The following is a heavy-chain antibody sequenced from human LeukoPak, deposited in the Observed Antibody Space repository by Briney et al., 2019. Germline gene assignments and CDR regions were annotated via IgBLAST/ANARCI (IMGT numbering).Heavy chain of an antibody. CDR3: ARGRSNYYGMDV. Sequence: SETLSLTCSVSDGSINSYYWNWIRRPPGKGLEWIGYIYYNGNTNYSPSLKSRVTMSVDTSKSLFSLKVSSVTAADTAVYYCARGRSNYYGMDVWGQGTTVTVSS. V-gene: IGHV4-59*01. D-gene: IGHD1-26*01. CDR1: DGSINSYY. CDR2: IYYNGNT. J-gene: IGHJ6*02.